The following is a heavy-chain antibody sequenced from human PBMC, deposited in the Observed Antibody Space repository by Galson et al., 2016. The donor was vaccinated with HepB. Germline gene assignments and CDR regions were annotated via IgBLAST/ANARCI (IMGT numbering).Heavy chain of an antibody. D-gene: IGHD6-13*01. CDR3: ARDKYSSSWYRVYGMDV. CDR2: IHYSGKT. V-gene: IGHV4-39*02. Sequence: SETLSLTCTVSGGSISDSASYWGWIRQPPGKGLEWIGNIHYSGKTRLNPSLKSRVTMSVDTSKNQFSLEVSSVTAADTAVYSCARDKYSSSWYRVYGMDVWGQGTTVTVSS. CDR1: GGSISDSASY. J-gene: IGHJ6*02.